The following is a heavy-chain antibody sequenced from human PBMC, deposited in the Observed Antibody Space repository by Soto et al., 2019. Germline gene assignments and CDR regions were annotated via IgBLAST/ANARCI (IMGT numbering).Heavy chain of an antibody. Sequence: QAGGSLRLSCAASGFTFSSYAMSWVRQAPGKGLEWVSAISGSGGSTYYADSVKGRFTISRDNSKNTLYLQMNSLRAEDTAVYYCAKQPLQERLVLGYFDYWGQGTLVTVSS. J-gene: IGHJ4*02. V-gene: IGHV3-23*01. D-gene: IGHD1-1*01. CDR2: ISGSGGST. CDR1: GFTFSSYA. CDR3: AKQPLQERLVLGYFDY.